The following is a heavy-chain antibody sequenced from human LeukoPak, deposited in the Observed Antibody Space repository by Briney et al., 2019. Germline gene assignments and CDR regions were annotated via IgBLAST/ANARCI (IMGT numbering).Heavy chain of an antibody. V-gene: IGHV1-2*02. J-gene: IGHJ4*02. D-gene: IGHD2-8*01. CDR1: GYTFTGPY. CDR2: INPNSGGT. Sequence: ASLKVSCKASGYTFTGPYIHWMRQAPGQGPEWMGWINPNSGGTKYAQKFQGRVTVTRDTSTSTAYMELSGLRTDDTATYYCARVEYCTKGVCINYDLWGQGTLVTVPS. CDR3: ARVEYCTKGVCINYDL.